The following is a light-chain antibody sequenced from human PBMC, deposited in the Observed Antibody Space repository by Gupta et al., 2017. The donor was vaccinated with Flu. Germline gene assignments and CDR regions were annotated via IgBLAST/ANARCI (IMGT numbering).Light chain of an antibody. Sequence: SSSNIGTNVVIWYQQLPGTAPKLLIYNSTPRPSGVPDRFSGSRSGTSASLAISGLQAEDDADYYCSSWDDSLNGGVFGGGTKLTVL. CDR3: SSWDDSLNGGV. CDR1: SSNIGTNV. CDR2: NST. V-gene: IGLV1-44*01. J-gene: IGLJ3*02.